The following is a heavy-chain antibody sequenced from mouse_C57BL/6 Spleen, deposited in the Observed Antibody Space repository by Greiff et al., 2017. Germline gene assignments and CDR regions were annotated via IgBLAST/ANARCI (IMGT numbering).Heavy chain of an antibody. CDR1: GYTFTSYW. V-gene: IGHV1-52*01. J-gene: IGHJ2*01. CDR3: ARSYGSPYFDY. D-gene: IGHD2-10*02. CDR2: IDPSDSET. Sequence: QVQLQQPGAELVRPGSSVKLSCKASGYTFTSYWMHWVKQRPIQGLEWIGNIDPSDSETHYNQKFKDKATLTVAKSSSTAYMQLSSLTSEDSAVYYCARSYGSPYFDYWGQGTTLTVSS.